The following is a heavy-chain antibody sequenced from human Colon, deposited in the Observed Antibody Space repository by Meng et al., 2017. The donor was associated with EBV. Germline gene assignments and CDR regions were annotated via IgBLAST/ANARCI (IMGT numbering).Heavy chain of an antibody. CDR1: GGSINSSVYY. J-gene: IGHJ4*02. V-gene: IGHV4-39*01. Sequence: QLQLQESGLGLVKPSETLPLTCTVSGGSINSSVYYWGWNRQPPGKGLEWIGSIYYGGSTFYNPSLKSRVTISVDTSKNQFSLKLTSVTAADTAVYYCARRPTGIDYWGQGTLVTVSS. D-gene: IGHD2-8*02. CDR3: ARRPTGIDY. CDR2: IYYGGST.